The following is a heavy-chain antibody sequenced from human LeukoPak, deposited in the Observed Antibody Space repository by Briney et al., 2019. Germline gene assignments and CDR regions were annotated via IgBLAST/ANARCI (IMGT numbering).Heavy chain of an antibody. CDR2: ISSSSSYI. Sequence: GGSLRLSCAASGFTFSSYSMNWVRQAPGKGLEWVSSISSSSSYIYYADSVKGRFTISRDNAKNSLYLQMNSLRAEDTAVYYCARDFLGTRAFDIWGQGTMVTVSS. CDR1: GFTFSSYS. D-gene: IGHD7-27*01. J-gene: IGHJ3*02. CDR3: ARDFLGTRAFDI. V-gene: IGHV3-21*01.